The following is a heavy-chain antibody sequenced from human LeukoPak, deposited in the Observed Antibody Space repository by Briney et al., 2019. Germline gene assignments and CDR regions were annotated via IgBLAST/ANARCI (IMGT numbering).Heavy chain of an antibody. CDR3: ERDSYDSSGRSNYGMDV. J-gene: IGHJ6*02. V-gene: IGHV4-31*03. D-gene: IGHD3-22*01. CDR2: IYYSGST. Sequence: SQTLSLTCTVSGGSISSGGYYWSWIRQHPGKGLEWIGYIYYSGSTYYNPSLKSRVTISVDTSKNQFSLKLSSVTAADTAVYYCERDSYDSSGRSNYGMDVWGQGTTVTVSS. CDR1: GGSISSGGYY.